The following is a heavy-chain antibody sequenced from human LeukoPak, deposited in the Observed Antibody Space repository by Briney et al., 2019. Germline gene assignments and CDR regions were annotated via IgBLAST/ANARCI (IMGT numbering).Heavy chain of an antibody. Sequence: GGSLRLSCAASGFTFSNAWMSWVRQAPGKGLEWVGRIKSKTDGGTTDYAAPVKGRFTISRDDSKDTLYLQMNSLKTEDTAVYCCTTGDCSGGSCYSPHFDYWGQGTLVTVSS. CDR3: TTGDCSGGSCYSPHFDY. CDR2: IKSKTDGGTT. CDR1: GFTFSNAW. V-gene: IGHV3-15*01. D-gene: IGHD2-15*01. J-gene: IGHJ4*02.